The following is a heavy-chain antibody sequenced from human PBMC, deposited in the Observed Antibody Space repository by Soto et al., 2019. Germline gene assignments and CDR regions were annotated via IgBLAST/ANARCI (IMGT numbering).Heavy chain of an antibody. Sequence: QVQLVQYGAEVKKPGASVKVSCKASGYTFSSYDINWVRQATGQGLEWMGWLNPNSGDTGYAQKFQGRVTLTRNTSRNTAYIELSSLTSDDTAVYYCATSGGGWYLYWGQGTLVTVSS. D-gene: IGHD6-19*01. CDR2: LNPNSGDT. J-gene: IGHJ4*02. CDR3: ATSGGGWYLY. CDR1: GYTFSSYD. V-gene: IGHV1-8*01.